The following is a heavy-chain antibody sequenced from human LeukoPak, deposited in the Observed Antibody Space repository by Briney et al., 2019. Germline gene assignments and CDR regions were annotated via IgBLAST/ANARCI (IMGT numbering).Heavy chain of an antibody. CDR2: ISGSGGST. CDR3: AKDSGILVAGTLVC. D-gene: IGHD6-19*01. J-gene: IGHJ4*02. V-gene: IGHV3-23*01. CDR1: GFTFSTYA. Sequence: PVGSLRLSCVASGFTFSTYAMSWVRQAPGKGLEWVSLISGSGGSTYYADSVKGRFTISRDNSKNTLYLQMNSLRAEDAAIYYCAKDSGILVAGTLVCWGQGTLVTVSS.